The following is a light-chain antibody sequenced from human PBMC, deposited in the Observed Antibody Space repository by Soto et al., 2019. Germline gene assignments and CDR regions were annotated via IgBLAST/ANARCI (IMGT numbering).Light chain of an antibody. V-gene: IGKV3-20*01. J-gene: IGKJ2*01. CDR3: HQYGSASYT. CDR1: QSVSSSY. Sequence: EIVLTQSPGTLSLSPGERATLSCRASQSVSSSYLAWYQQKPGEAPRLLNYGASSRATGIPDRFSGSGSGTDFTLTISRLEAEDFEVYYCHQYGSASYTFGQGTKLEIK. CDR2: GAS.